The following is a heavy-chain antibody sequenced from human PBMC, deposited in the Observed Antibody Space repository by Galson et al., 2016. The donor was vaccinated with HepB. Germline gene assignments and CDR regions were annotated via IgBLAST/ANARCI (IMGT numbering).Heavy chain of an antibody. CDR2: IIPMFGTA. D-gene: IGHD3-10*01. CDR3: AGGLLSGFGDFRDYYYYGMGV. V-gene: IGHV1-69*06. Sequence: SVKVSCKASGGTFNNYAVTWVRQAPGQGLEWMGGIIPMFGTANYSQKIQGRVTLTADKSAHTAYMELSSLTSADTAVYFCAGGLLSGFGDFRDYYYYGMGVWGQGTTVTVSS. CDR1: GGTFNNYA. J-gene: IGHJ6*02.